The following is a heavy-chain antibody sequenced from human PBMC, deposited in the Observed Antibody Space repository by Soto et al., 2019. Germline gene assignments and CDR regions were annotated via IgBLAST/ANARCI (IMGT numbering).Heavy chain of an antibody. D-gene: IGHD2-2*01. J-gene: IGHJ6*02. Sequence: QVQLVQSGAEVKKPGASVKVSCKASGYTFTSCDINWVRQATGQGLEWMGWMNPNSGNTGYAQKFQGRVTMTRNTSISTAYMELSSLRSEDTAVYYCARYVVSSTSSYYYGMDIWGQGTTVTVSS. CDR3: ARYVVSSTSSYYYGMDI. V-gene: IGHV1-8*01. CDR1: GYTFTSCD. CDR2: MNPNSGNT.